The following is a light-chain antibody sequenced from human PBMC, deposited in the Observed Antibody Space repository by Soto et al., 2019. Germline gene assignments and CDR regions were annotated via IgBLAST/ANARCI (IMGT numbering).Light chain of an antibody. CDR3: QQYNKLPLT. Sequence: EIGMAQSPATLSVSPGARATLSCRSRQSVSSKLAWYQQKPGQAPRLLMYGASTRATIIPVRFSGSGSGTEFTLIISSLQSEDVAVYYCQQYNKLPLTFGQGTKVEIK. CDR2: GAS. CDR1: QSVSSK. J-gene: IGKJ1*01. V-gene: IGKV3-15*01.